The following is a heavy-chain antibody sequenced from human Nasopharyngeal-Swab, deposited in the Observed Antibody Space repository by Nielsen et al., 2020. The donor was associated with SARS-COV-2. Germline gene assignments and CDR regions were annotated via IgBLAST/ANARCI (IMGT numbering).Heavy chain of an antibody. V-gene: IGHV4-31*02. CDR3: AGGGGWFGELLGGYYYYYYMDV. Sequence: RQAPGKGLEWIGYIYYSGSTYYNPSLKSRVTISVDTFKNQFSLKLSSVTAADTAVYYCAGGGGWFGELLGGYYYYYYMDVWGKGTTVTVSS. CDR2: IYYSGST. J-gene: IGHJ6*03. D-gene: IGHD3-10*01.